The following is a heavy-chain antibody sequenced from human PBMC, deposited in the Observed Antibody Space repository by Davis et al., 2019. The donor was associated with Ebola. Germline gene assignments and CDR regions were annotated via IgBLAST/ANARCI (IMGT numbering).Heavy chain of an antibody. Sequence: SVKVSCKASGGTFSSYAISWVRQAPGQGLEWMGGIIPIFGTANYAQKFQGRVTITADESTSTAYMELSSLRSEDTAVYYCARVEIGYYYDSSGYYSGGPNWFDPWGQGTLVTVSS. CDR1: GGTFSSYA. D-gene: IGHD3-22*01. V-gene: IGHV1-69*13. J-gene: IGHJ5*02. CDR2: IIPIFGTA. CDR3: ARVEIGYYYDSSGYYSGGPNWFDP.